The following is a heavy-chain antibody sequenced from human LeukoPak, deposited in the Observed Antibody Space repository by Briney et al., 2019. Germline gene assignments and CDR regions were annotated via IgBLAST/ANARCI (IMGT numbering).Heavy chain of an antibody. CDR1: GFTFSSYG. D-gene: IGHD3-9*01. Sequence: GGSLRLSCAASGFTFSSYGVHWVRQAPGKGLEWVAVISYDGSNKYYADSVKGRFTISRDNSKNTLYLQMNSLRAEDTAVYYCAKEYIQTGSFDYWGQGTLVTVSS. CDR3: AKEYIQTGSFDY. J-gene: IGHJ4*02. CDR2: ISYDGSNK. V-gene: IGHV3-30*18.